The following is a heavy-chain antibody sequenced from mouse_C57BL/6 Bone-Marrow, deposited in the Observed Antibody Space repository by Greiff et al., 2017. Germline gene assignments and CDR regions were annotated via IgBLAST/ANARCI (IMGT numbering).Heavy chain of an antibody. CDR2: INPSSGYT. J-gene: IGHJ1*03. CDR3: ARLTTVVYWYFDV. CDR1: GYTFTSYW. V-gene: IGHV1-7*01. D-gene: IGHD1-1*01. Sequence: QVQLQQSGAELAKPGASVKLSCKASGYTFTSYWMNWVKQRPGQGLEWIGYINPSSGYTKYNQKFKDKATLTADNSSSTAYMQLSSLTYEDSAGYDCARLTTVVYWYFDVWGTGTTVTVSS.